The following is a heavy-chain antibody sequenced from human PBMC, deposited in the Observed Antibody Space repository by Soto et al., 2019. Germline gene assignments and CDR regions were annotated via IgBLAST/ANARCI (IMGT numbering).Heavy chain of an antibody. D-gene: IGHD3-22*01. V-gene: IGHV3-23*01. J-gene: IGHJ4*02. CDR2: ISGSGGRT. CDR1: GFTFSSYA. Sequence: EVQVLESGGGLVQPGGSLRLSCAASGFTFSSYAMSWVRQAPGKGLEWVSTISGSGGRTYYADSVKGRFTISRDNSKNTLYLQMNSLRAVDTAVYYCAQNGGYDISGYNFDYWGQGTLVTVSS. CDR3: AQNGGYDISGYNFDY.